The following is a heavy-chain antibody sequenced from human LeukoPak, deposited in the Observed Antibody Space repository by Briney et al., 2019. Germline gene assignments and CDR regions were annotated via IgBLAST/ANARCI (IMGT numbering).Heavy chain of an antibody. CDR3: ARRETPYSYSYEW. CDR1: GYTFTIYY. V-gene: IGHV1-69*13. CDR2: VLPILGTA. Sequence: SVRVSCKASGYTFTIYYMHWVPDAPAQGLGWRGGVLPILGTANYAQKFQGRVTITADESTSTAYWELSSLRSEDTAVYYCARRETPYSYSYEWWGERTLVTVSS. J-gene: IGHJ4*02. D-gene: IGHD5-18*01.